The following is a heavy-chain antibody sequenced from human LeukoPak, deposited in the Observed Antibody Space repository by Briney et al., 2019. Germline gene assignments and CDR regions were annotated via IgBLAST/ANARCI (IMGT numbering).Heavy chain of an antibody. CDR3: ARDFSYNRGTRDYPLVHFDY. D-gene: IGHD4-17*01. CDR2: ISSSSSYI. V-gene: IGHV3-21*01. J-gene: IGHJ4*02. CDR1: GFTFSSYS. Sequence: GGSLRLSCAASGFTFSSYSMNWVRQAPGKGLEWVSSISSSSSYIYYADSVKGRFTISRDNAKNSLYLQMNSLRAEDTAVYYCARDFSYNRGTRDYPLVHFDYWGQGTLVTVSS.